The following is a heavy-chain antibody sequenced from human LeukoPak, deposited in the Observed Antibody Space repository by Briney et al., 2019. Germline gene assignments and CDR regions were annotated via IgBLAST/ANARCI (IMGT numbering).Heavy chain of an antibody. D-gene: IGHD2-8*01. J-gene: IGHJ4*02. CDR3: AILIMVYAIVPLDY. Sequence: PGGSLRLSCAASGFTFSTYSMNWVRQAPGKGLEWVSSISSSSTYIYYADSVKGRFTISRDNSKNTLYLQMNSLRAEDTAVYYCAILIMVYAIVPLDYWGQGTLVTVSS. CDR1: GFTFSTYS. V-gene: IGHV3-21*04. CDR2: ISSSSTYI.